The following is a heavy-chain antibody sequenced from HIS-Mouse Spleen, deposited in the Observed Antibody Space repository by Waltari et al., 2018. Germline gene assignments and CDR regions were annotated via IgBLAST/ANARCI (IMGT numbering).Heavy chain of an antibody. J-gene: IGHJ3*02. CDR3: ARDRAYSSSSAFDI. D-gene: IGHD6-6*01. CDR2: KSYEGSNK. CDR1: GSASGRYR. V-gene: IGHV3-30*03. Sequence: QVQLVASGGGVVQPGTSLTPACAVAGSASGRYRRHWVRRAPGKGLEWVAVKSYEGSNKYYADSVKGRFTISRDNSKNTLYLQMNSLRAEEAAVYYCARDRAYSSSSAFDIWGQGTMVTVSS.